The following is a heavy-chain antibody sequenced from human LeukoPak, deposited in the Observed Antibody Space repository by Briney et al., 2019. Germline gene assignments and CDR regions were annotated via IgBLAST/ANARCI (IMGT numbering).Heavy chain of an antibody. V-gene: IGHV3-23*01. CDR2: ISGSGGST. D-gene: IGHD5-18*01. CDR3: AKAGYSYGYNWFDP. CDR1: GFTFMTSS. Sequence: GGSLRLSCAASGFTFMTSSMNWVRQAPGKGLEWVSAISGSGGSTYYADSVKGRFTISRDNSKNTLYLQMNGLRAEDTAVYYCAKAGYSYGYNWFDPWGQGTLVTVSS. J-gene: IGHJ5*02.